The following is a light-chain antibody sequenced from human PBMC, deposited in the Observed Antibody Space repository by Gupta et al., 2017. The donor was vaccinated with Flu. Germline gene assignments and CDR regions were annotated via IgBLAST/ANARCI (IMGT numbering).Light chain of an antibody. J-gene: IGLJ2*01. Sequence: QSVLTQPPSVSAAPGQKVTISCSGSSSNIGNNYVSWYQQLPGAALKVLIYQSNKRPSGIPDRFSGSKSGTSATLGITGLQTGDEADYYCGSWDSSLTAGVFGGGTKLTVL. CDR3: GSWDSSLTAGV. CDR1: SSNIGNNY. V-gene: IGLV1-51*02. CDR2: QSN.